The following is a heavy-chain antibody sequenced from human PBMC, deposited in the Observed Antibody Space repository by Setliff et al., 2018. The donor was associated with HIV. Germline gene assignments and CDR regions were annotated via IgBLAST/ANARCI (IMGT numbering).Heavy chain of an antibody. V-gene: IGHV1-2*02. Sequence: ASVKVSCKASGYTFTGYYMHWVRQAPGQGLEWMGWINPNNGGTNYAQKFQGRVTMTRDTSISTAYMELSRLRSDDTAVYYCARDYHDSSGYIFFPGLPDYWGQGTLVTVSS. CDR2: INPNNGGT. CDR3: ARDYHDSSGYIFFPGLPDY. J-gene: IGHJ4*02. CDR1: GYTFTGYY. D-gene: IGHD3-22*01.